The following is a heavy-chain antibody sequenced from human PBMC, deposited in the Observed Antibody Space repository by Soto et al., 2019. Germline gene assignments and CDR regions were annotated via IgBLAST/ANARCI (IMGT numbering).Heavy chain of an antibody. CDR3: TTYSTTVVGYFDY. CDR2: IKSKTDGGTT. J-gene: IGHJ4*02. CDR1: GFTFSNAW. D-gene: IGHD4-17*01. Sequence: GGSLRLSCAASGFTFSNAWMSWVRQAPGKGLEWVGRIKSKTDGGTTDYAAPVKGRFTISRDDSKKTLYLQMNSLKTEDTAVYYCTTYSTTVVGYFDYWGQGTLVTVSS. V-gene: IGHV3-15*01.